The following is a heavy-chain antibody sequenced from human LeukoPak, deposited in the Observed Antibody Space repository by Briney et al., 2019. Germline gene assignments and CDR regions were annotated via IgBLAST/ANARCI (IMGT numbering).Heavy chain of an antibody. CDR2: VGAGGRRT. Sequence: GGSLRLSCAASGFTFSSYAMTWVRQAPGKGLEWVSTVGAGGRRTYYADSVRGRFTISRDNSKSTVYLQMNTLRAEDTAVYYCAKGLDYYGSGSYDHWGQGTLVTVPS. D-gene: IGHD3-10*01. CDR3: AKGLDYYGSGSYDH. J-gene: IGHJ4*02. CDR1: GFTFSSYA. V-gene: IGHV3-23*01.